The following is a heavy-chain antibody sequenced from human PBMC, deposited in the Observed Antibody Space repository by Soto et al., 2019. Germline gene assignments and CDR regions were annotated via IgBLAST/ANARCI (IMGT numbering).Heavy chain of an antibody. V-gene: IGHV3-74*01. CDR1: GFTFSSYW. J-gene: IGHJ4*02. CDR3: VRTSLVVAAATREDY. CDR2: ISDGSST. Sequence: EVQLVESGGGLVQPGGSLRLSCAASGFTFSSYWMHWVRQAPGKGLVWVSRISDGSSTSYADSVKVRFTISRDNAKNTLYLQMNSLRAEDTAVYYCVRTSLVVAAATREDYWGQGTLVTVSS. D-gene: IGHD2-15*01.